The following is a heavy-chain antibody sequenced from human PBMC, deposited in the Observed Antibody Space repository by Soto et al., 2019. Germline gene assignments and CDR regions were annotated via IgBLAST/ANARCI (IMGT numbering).Heavy chain of an antibody. CDR2: ISYSGST. Sequence: QLQLQESGPGLVKPSETLSLTCTVSGGSISSSSYYWGWIRQPPGKGLEWIGSISYSGSTYYNPXRESWVTLSVDXSXNQXPLKLSSVTAAVPAVYYCASYYYDSSGYYYVPGVYWGPGTLVTVSS. CDR1: GGSISSSSYY. V-gene: IGHV4-39*01. CDR3: ASYYYDSSGYYYVPGVY. J-gene: IGHJ4*02. D-gene: IGHD3-22*01.